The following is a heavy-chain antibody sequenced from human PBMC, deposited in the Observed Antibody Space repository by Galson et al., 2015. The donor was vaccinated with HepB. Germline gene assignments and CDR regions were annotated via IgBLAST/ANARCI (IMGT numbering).Heavy chain of an antibody. CDR3: ARDGLIAAAGPVGY. Sequence: SLRLSCAASGFTFSSYSMNWVRQAPGKGLEWVSSISSSSYIYYADSVKGRFTISRDNAKNSLYLQMNSLRAEDTAVYYCARDGLIAAAGPVGYWGQGTLVTVSS. CDR1: GFTFSSYS. CDR2: ISSSSYI. V-gene: IGHV3-21*01. J-gene: IGHJ4*02. D-gene: IGHD6-13*01.